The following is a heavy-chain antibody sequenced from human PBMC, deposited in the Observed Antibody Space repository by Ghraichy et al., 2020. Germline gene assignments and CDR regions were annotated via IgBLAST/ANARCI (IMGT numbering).Heavy chain of an antibody. J-gene: IGHJ5*01. CDR1: GATLSDYY. Sequence: SETLSLTCDVSGATLSDYYFTWIRQLPGKGLEWIGEIDHRGGTDYNPSLQSRVSISVDTSQNQLSLKLRSVTAADTSVYYCASITRAGAFDFWGHGSLVTVSS. D-gene: IGHD4/OR15-4a*01. CDR3: ASITRAGAFDF. V-gene: IGHV4-34*08. CDR2: IDHRGGT.